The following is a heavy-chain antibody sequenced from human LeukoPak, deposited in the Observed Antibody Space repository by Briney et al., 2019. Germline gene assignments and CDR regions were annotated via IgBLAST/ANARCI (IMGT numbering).Heavy chain of an antibody. V-gene: IGHV5-51*01. D-gene: IGHD6-13*01. Sequence: GESLKISCKGSGYSFSSYWIGWVRQMPGRGLEWMGIIYPDDSDTRYSPSFQGQVVISADKSISTAYLQWGSLKASDTAMYYCARTHSSSWSFRYFDLWGRGSLVTVSS. CDR2: IYPDDSDT. CDR3: ARTHSSSWSFRYFDL. CDR1: GYSFSSYW. J-gene: IGHJ2*01.